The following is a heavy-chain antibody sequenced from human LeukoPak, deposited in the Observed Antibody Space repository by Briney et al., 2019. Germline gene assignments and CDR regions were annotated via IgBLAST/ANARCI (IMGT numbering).Heavy chain of an antibody. V-gene: IGHV3-7*01. CDR1: GFTFSNYW. J-gene: IGHJ6*03. CDR3: VRPLLWFGEPKGYYNFMDV. D-gene: IGHD3-10*01. CDR2: IKEDGSEK. Sequence: GGSLRLSCAASGFTFSNYWMTWVRQAPGKGLEWVADIKEDGSEKAYVDSVKGRFTISRDNAKNSVYLQMNTLRAEDTAVYYCVRPLLWFGEPKGYYNFMDVWGKGTTVTVSS.